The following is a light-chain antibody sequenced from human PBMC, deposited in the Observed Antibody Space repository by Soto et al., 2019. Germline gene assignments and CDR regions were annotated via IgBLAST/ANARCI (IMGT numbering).Light chain of an antibody. Sequence: DIQMTQSPSSLSASVGDRVTISCRASETIATYLNWYKQKPWRVPEVLIYRVSRLLRGVPSRYTGSGYGINFTLTIKYLQHADFATDYCEHFYTYPHTFGQRTKVEV. J-gene: IGKJ2*01. CDR1: ETIATY. CDR2: RVS. CDR3: EHFYTYPHT. V-gene: IGKV1-39*01.